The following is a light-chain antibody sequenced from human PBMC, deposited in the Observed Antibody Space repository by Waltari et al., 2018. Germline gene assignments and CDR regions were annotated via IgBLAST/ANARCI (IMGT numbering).Light chain of an antibody. CDR1: QSLLYRPNNQNY. J-gene: IGKJ4*01. V-gene: IGKV4-1*01. CDR3: QQSYTTPLT. Sequence: DIVMTQSPESLAVSLGERATINCKSSQSLLYRPNNQNYLTWYQRKPGQPPKLLISWASTRESGIPYRFSGSGSGTDFTLTISSLQAEDVAVYYCQQSYTTPLTFGGGTRVEIK. CDR2: WAS.